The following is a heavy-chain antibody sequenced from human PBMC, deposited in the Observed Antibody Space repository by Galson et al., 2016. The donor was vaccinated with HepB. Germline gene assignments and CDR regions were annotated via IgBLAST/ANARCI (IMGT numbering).Heavy chain of an antibody. D-gene: IGHD2/OR15-2a*01. Sequence: SVKVSCKASGYTFTGYYMHWVRQAPGQGLEWMGRINPNSGGTNYAQKFQGRVTMTRDTSISTAYMELCRLRSDDTAVYYCTRGEYLLGWFDPWGQGTLVTVSS. J-gene: IGHJ5*02. CDR1: GYTFTGYY. V-gene: IGHV1-2*06. CDR2: INPNSGGT. CDR3: TRGEYLLGWFDP.